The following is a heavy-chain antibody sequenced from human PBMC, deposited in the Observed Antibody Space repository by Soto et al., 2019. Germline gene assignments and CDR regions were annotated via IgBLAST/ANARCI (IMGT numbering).Heavy chain of an antibody. CDR2: IRQDGNEI. CDR1: GFTFSNYW. CDR3: ARDGAWYGMDV. V-gene: IGHV3-7*01. Sequence: PGGSLRLSCAASGFTFSNYWMSWVRQAPGKGLEWVANIRQDGNEIYYVDSVKGRFTISRDNAKNSLYLQMNSLRAEDAALYYCARDGAWYGMDVWGQGTTVTVSS. D-gene: IGHD2-21*02. J-gene: IGHJ6*02.